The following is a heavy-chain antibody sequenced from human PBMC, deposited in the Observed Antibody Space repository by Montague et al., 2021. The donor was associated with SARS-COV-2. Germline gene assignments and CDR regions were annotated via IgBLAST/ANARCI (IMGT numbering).Heavy chain of an antibody. CDR2: ISHSGST. CDR3: ARIAYRLLFIAASYGMDD. Sequence: SETLSLTCAVYGGSFSSYYWSWIRQPPGKGLEWIGEISHSGSTNYNPSLKSRVTISIDTSKNQFSLKLSSVTAADTAVYYCARIAYRLLFIAASYGMDDWGQGTPVTVSS. V-gene: IGHV4-34*01. D-gene: IGHD2-2*01. J-gene: IGHJ6*02. CDR1: GGSFSSYY.